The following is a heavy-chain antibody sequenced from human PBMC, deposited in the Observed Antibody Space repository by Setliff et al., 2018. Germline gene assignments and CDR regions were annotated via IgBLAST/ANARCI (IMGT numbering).Heavy chain of an antibody. CDR2: ISGTASSK. J-gene: IGHJ6*02. CDR3: ARDQSYSMDV. Sequence: KPGGSLRLSCTASEFTFTDYYMSWIRQAPGEGLEWVSYISGTASSKYYADSVKGRFAISRDNAKNTLSLQMNSLRAEDTAVYYCARDQSYSMDVWGQGTTVTVSS. CDR1: EFTFTDYY. V-gene: IGHV3-11*04.